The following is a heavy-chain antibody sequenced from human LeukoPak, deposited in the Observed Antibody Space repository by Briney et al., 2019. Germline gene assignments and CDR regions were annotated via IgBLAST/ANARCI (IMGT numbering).Heavy chain of an antibody. CDR1: GFTFSSYS. D-gene: IGHD3-10*01. Sequence: GGSLRLSCAASGFTFSSYSMNWVRQAPGKGLEWVSYISSSSSTIYYADSVKGRSTISRDNAKNSLYLQMNSLRDEDTAVYYCARETGSGSYYVNYYYYYGMDVWGQGTTVTVSS. J-gene: IGHJ6*02. CDR3: ARETGSGSYYVNYYYYYGMDV. V-gene: IGHV3-48*02. CDR2: ISSSSSTI.